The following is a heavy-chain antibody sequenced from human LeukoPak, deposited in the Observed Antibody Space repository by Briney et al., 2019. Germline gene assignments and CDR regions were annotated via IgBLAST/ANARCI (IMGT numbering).Heavy chain of an antibody. Sequence: ASVKVSCKASGYTFTSYYMHWVRQAPGQGLEWMGIINPSGGSTSYAQKFQGRVTMTRDTSTSTVYMELSSLRSEDTAVYYCARSIVYYYDSSGYYSLDYWGQGTLVTVS. CDR3: ARSIVYYYDSSGYYSLDY. CDR1: GYTFTSYY. J-gene: IGHJ4*02. V-gene: IGHV1-46*01. D-gene: IGHD3-22*01. CDR2: INPSGGST.